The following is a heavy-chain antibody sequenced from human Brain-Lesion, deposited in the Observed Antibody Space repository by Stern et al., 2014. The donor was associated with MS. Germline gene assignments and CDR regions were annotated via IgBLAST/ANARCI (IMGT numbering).Heavy chain of an antibody. CDR2: FDPEDGET. CDR3: ATLSPGAVGNYYRHFDY. J-gene: IGHJ4*02. D-gene: IGHD1-26*01. V-gene: IGHV1-24*01. CDR1: GYTLTELS. Sequence: QVQLMQSGAEVKKPGASVKVSCKVSGYTLTELSMHWVRQAPRKGLEWMGGFDPEDGETIYAQKFQGRVTMTEDTSTYTAYMDLSSLRSEDTSMYYCATLSPGAVGNYYRHFDYWGQGTLVTVSS.